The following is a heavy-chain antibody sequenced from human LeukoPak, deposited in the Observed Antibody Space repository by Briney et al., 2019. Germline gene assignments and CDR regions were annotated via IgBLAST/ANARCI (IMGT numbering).Heavy chain of an antibody. J-gene: IGHJ4*02. CDR1: GYTFTGYY. D-gene: IGHD3-22*01. CDR2: ISPYNGNT. V-gene: IGHV1-18*04. CDR3: ARPGYYYDSSGYPLDY. Sequence: ASVKVSCKASGYTFTGYYMHWVRQAPAQGLEWMGWISPYNGNTNYAQKLQGRVTMTTDTSTSTAYMELRSLRSDDTAVYYCARPGYYYDSSGYPLDYWGQGTLVTVSS.